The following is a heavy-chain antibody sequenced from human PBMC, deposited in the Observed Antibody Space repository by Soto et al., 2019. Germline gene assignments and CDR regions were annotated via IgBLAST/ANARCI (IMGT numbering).Heavy chain of an antibody. Sequence: SETLSLTCTVSGESITVAPYYWGWIRQTPGKGLEWMGSLSYSGSTHYSPSLKSRVTISIDTSKNQFSLKLSSVTAADTAVYYCARGMTTVTTLDYWGQGTLVTVSS. J-gene: IGHJ4*02. CDR1: GESITVAPYY. CDR3: ARGMTTVTTLDY. D-gene: IGHD4-4*01. V-gene: IGHV4-39*07. CDR2: LSYSGST.